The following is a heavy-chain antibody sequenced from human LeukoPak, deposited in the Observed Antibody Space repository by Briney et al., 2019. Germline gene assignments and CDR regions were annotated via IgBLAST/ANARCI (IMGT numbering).Heavy chain of an antibody. CDR3: ARAVGPFDF. J-gene: IGHJ3*01. CDR1: GFIFSTYG. CDR2: IWYDGSNK. Sequence: GRSLRPSCAASGFIFSTYGMHWVRQAPGKGLEWVAVIWYDGSNKYYADSVKGRFTISRDNSKNTLNLLMNNLRAEDTAVYYCARAVGPFDFWGQGTMVTVSA. V-gene: IGHV3-33*01.